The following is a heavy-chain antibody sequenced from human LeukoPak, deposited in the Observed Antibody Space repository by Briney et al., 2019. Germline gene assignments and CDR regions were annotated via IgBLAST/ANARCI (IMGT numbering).Heavy chain of an antibody. Sequence: SVKVSCKASGGTFSSYAISWVRQAPGQGLEWMGGIIPIFGTANYAQKFQGRVTITADKSTSTAYKELSSLRSEDTAVYYCARDQGSYGDFDYWGQGTLVTVSS. V-gene: IGHV1-69*06. CDR3: ARDQGSYGDFDY. CDR2: IIPIFGTA. D-gene: IGHD4/OR15-4a*01. CDR1: GGTFSSYA. J-gene: IGHJ4*02.